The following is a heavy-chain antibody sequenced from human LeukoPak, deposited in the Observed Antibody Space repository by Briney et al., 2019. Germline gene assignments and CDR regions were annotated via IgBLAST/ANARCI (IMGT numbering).Heavy chain of an antibody. D-gene: IGHD4-17*01. Sequence: GGSLRLSCAASGFTFDDYAMHWVRQAPGKGLEWVSLISWDGGSTYYADSVKGRFTISRDNSKNSLYLQMNSLRAEDTALYYCAKGYARSTVTTLIDYWGQGTLVTVSS. CDR2: ISWDGGST. J-gene: IGHJ4*02. CDR1: GFTFDDYA. V-gene: IGHV3-43D*03. CDR3: AKGYARSTVTTLIDY.